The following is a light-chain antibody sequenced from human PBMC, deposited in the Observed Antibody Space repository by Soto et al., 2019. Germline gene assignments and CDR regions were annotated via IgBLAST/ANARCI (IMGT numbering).Light chain of an antibody. J-gene: IGLJ1*01. V-gene: IGLV4-60*03. Sequence: QPVLTQSSSASASLGSSGKLTCALSSGHGSYIIAWHQQQPGKAPRYLMKLEGSGSYNKGSGVPDRFSGSSSGTDRYLTISNLQSEDEADYYCETWDSNTRVFGTGTKVTVL. CDR2: LEGSGSY. CDR1: SGHGSYI. CDR3: ETWDSNTRV.